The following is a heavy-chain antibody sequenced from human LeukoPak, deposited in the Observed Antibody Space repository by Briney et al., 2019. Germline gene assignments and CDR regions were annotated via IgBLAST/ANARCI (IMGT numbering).Heavy chain of an antibody. J-gene: IGHJ4*02. Sequence: GSLRLSCAASGFTFSDYYMSWIRQAPGKGLEWIGSIYYSGSTYYNPSLKSRVTISVDTSKNQFSLKLSSVTAADTAVYYCARRRVTMIVVVPRPGAIDYWGQGTLVTVSS. D-gene: IGHD3-22*01. CDR1: GFTFSDYY. CDR3: ARRRVTMIVVVPRPGAIDY. CDR2: IYYSGST. V-gene: IGHV4-39*01.